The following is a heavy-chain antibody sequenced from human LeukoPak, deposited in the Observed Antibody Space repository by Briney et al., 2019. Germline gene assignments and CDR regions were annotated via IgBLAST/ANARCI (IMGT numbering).Heavy chain of an antibody. Sequence: PSETLSLSCDVYGGSFSGYYWSWIRQPPGKGPEWIGEINHSGSTNYNPSLKSRVTISEDKSRNQFSLRLSSVTVADTAVYYCARVRFDSGSYYFDYWGQGTLVTVSS. CDR2: INHSGST. CDR3: ARVRFDSGSYYFDY. CDR1: GGSFSGYY. V-gene: IGHV4-34*01. J-gene: IGHJ4*02. D-gene: IGHD1-26*01.